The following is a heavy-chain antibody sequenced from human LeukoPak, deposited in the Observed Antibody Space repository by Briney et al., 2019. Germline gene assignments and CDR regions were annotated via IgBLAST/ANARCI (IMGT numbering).Heavy chain of an antibody. V-gene: IGHV4-31*03. CDR2: IYYSGST. CDR3: ATVPAAIRAVDY. J-gene: IGHJ4*02. Sequence: PSETLSLTCTVSGGSISSGGYYWSWIRQHPGKGLEWIGYIYYSGSTYYNPSLKSRVTISVDTSKNQFSLNLSSVTAADTAVYYCATVPAAIRAVDYWGQGTLVTVSS. CDR1: GGSISSGGYY. D-gene: IGHD2-2*01.